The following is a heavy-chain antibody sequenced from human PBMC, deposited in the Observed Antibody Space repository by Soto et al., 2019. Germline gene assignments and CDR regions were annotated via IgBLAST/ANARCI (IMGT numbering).Heavy chain of an antibody. J-gene: IGHJ4*02. V-gene: IGHV1-69*14. CDR1: GDIFSGYS. CDR2: IIPIFGTT. CDR3: GKDLGSGYGPGDY. D-gene: IGHD5-12*01. Sequence: QVQLVQSGAEVKKPGSSVKVSCKTSGDIFSGYSISWVRQAPGQGLEWMGGIIPIFGTTNYAQRFHGRVKITAEKSTGTVYLGLYRLQSEDTGVYYWGKDLGSGYGPGDYWGQGTLVTVSS.